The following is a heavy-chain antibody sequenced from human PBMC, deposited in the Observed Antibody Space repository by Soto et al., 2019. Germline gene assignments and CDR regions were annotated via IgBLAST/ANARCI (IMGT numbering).Heavy chain of an antibody. CDR1: GFTFISYA. Sequence: LRLSCAASGFTFISYAMHWVRQAPGKGLEWVAVISYDGSNKYYADSVKGRFTISRDNSKNTLYLQMNSLRAEDTAVYYCARDLVGCSGGSCYYYGMDVWGQGTTVTVSS. V-gene: IGHV3-30-3*01. D-gene: IGHD2-15*01. CDR3: ARDLVGCSGGSCYYYGMDV. J-gene: IGHJ6*02. CDR2: ISYDGSNK.